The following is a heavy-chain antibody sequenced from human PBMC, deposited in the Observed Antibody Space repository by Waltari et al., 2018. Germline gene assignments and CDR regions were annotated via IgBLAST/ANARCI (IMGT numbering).Heavy chain of an antibody. Sequence: QVQLVQSGAAVKEPGASVKVSCKTSGYTFTAYYLHGVRPAPGQGLEWMAWINANTGDSKSAQTFQGRVTVTRDTSITTAYLELSGLRSDDTALYYCARETLPGNKIIDYWGQGTLVTVSS. CDR3: ARETLPGNKIIDY. D-gene: IGHD1-1*01. CDR1: GYTFTAYY. J-gene: IGHJ4*02. V-gene: IGHV1-2*02. CDR2: INANTGDS.